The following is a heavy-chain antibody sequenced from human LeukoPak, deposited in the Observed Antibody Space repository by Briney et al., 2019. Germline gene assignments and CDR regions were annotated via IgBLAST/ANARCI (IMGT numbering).Heavy chain of an antibody. CDR3: AELGITMIGGV. Sequence: PGGSLRLSCAASGFTFSSYSMNWVRQAPGKGLEWVSSISSSSSYIYYADSVKGRFTISRDNAKISLYLRMNSLRAEDTAVYYCAELGITMIGGVWGKGTTVTISS. J-gene: IGHJ6*04. CDR1: GFTFSSYS. D-gene: IGHD3-10*02. V-gene: IGHV3-21*01. CDR2: ISSSSSYI.